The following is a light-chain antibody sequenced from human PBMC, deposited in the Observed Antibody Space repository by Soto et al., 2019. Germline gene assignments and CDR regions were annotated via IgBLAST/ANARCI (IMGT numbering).Light chain of an antibody. CDR2: LGS. CDR3: MQALQTPRT. V-gene: IGKV2-28*01. CDR1: QSLLQSNGYNY. J-gene: IGKJ1*01. Sequence: DIVMTQSPFSLPVTPGEAASISCRSSQSLLQSNGYNYLDWYLQKPGQSPQLLIYLGSNRASGVPDRFSGSGLGTDFTLKINRVEAEDVGVYYCMQALQTPRTFGQGTKVEIK.